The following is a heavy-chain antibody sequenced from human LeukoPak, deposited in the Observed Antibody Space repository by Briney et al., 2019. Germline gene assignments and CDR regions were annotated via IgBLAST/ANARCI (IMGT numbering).Heavy chain of an antibody. V-gene: IGHV3-9*01. J-gene: IGHJ3*02. CDR2: ISWNSGSI. Sequence: GRSLRLSCAASGFTFDDYAMHWVRQAPGKGREWVSGISWNSGSIGYADSVKGRFTISRDNAKNSLYLQMNSLRAEDTALYYCAKDSGPGSSSWGALDSWGQGTMATVSS. CDR3: AKDSGPGSSSWGALDS. CDR1: GFTFDDYA. D-gene: IGHD6-6*01.